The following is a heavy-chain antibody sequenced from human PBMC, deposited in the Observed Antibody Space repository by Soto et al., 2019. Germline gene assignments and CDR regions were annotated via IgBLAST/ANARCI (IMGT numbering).Heavy chain of an antibody. Sequence: PGGSLRLSCAASGFTFDDYAMHWVRQAPGKGLEWVSGISWNSGSIGYADSVKGRFTISRDNAKNSLYLQMNSLRAEDTALYYCAKGGQLVTEESGYWGQGTLVTVSS. CDR2: ISWNSGSI. V-gene: IGHV3-9*01. CDR3: AKGGQLVTEESGY. D-gene: IGHD2-21*02. CDR1: GFTFDDYA. J-gene: IGHJ4*02.